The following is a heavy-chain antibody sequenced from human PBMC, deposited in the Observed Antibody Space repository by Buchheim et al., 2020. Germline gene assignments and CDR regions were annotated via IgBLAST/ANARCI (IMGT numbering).Heavy chain of an antibody. CDR1: GFTFSSYG. CDR3: AKLFPYCSSTSCLDYYYYYMDV. D-gene: IGHD2-2*01. CDR2: ISYDGSNK. V-gene: IGHV3-30*18. Sequence: VQLLESGGGVVQPGRSLRLSCAASGFTFSSYGMHWVRQAPGKGLEWVAVISYDGSNKYYADSVKGRFTISRDNSKNTLYLQMNSLRAEDTAVYYCAKLFPYCSSTSCLDYYYYYMDVWGKGTT. J-gene: IGHJ6*03.